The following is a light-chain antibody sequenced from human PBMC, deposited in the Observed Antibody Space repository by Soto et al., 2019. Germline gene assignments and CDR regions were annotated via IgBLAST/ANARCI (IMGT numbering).Light chain of an antibody. J-gene: IGKJ4*01. CDR3: QQYTTDPLT. CDR2: KAS. CDR1: QSISSW. Sequence: DIQMTQSPSSLSASVGDRVTITCRASQSISSWLAWYQQKPGKAPKLLIYKASSLEGGVPSRFSGSGSGTEFTLTISSLQPDDFATYSCQQYTTDPLTFGGGTKVELK. V-gene: IGKV1-5*03.